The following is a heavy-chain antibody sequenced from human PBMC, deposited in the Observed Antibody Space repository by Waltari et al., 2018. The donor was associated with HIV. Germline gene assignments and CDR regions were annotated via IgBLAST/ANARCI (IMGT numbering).Heavy chain of an antibody. J-gene: IGHJ3*02. D-gene: IGHD3-3*01. CDR1: GYTFTGYY. Sequence: HVQLVQSGAEVKKPGASVTVSCKASGYTFTGYYMNWVRQAPGQGLEWMGWISPNSGGTNYAQKFQGRVTMTRDTSISTAYMDLSRLRSDDTAVYYCVRDRLEGAFDIWGQGTMVTVSS. CDR2: ISPNSGGT. V-gene: IGHV1-2*02. CDR3: VRDRLEGAFDI.